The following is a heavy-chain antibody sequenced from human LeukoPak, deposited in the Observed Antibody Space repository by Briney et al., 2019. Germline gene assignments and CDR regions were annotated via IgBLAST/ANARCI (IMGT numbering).Heavy chain of an antibody. CDR1: GYTFTSYG. D-gene: IGHD3-16*02. CDR3: ARGQGDYDYVWGSYRYRGMDV. J-gene: IGHJ6*02. CDR2: IIPIFGTA. Sequence: SVKVSCKASGYTFTSYGISWVRQAPGQGLEWMGGIIPIFGTANYAQKFQGRVTITADESTSTAYMELSSLRSEDTAVYYCARGQGDYDYVWGSYRYRGMDVWGQGTTVTVSS. V-gene: IGHV1-69*13.